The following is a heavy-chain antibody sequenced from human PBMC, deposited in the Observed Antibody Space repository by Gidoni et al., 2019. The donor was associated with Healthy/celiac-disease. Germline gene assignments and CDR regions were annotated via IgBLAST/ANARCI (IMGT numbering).Heavy chain of an antibody. Sequence: EVQLLESGGGLVQPGGSLRLSCAASGFTFTSYAMSWVRQAPGKGLEWVAAISGSGGSTYYADSVKGRFTISRDNSKNTLYLQMNSLRAEDTDVYYCARQAHGSGSYMYFDYWGQGTLVTVSS. V-gene: IGHV3-23*01. D-gene: IGHD3-10*01. CDR2: ISGSGGST. CDR3: ARQAHGSGSYMYFDY. J-gene: IGHJ4*02. CDR1: GFTFTSYA.